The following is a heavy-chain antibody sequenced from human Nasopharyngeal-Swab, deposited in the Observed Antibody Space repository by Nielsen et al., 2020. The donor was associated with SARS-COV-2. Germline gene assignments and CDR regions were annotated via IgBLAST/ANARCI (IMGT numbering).Heavy chain of an antibody. CDR2: ISYDGSNK. V-gene: IGHV3-30*18. J-gene: IGHJ4*02. Sequence: GESLKISCAASGFTFSSYGMHWVRQAPGKGLEWVAVISYDGSNKYYADPVKGRFTISRDNSKNTLYLQMNSLRAEDTAVYYCAKDRGAPDYWGQGTLVTVSS. CDR1: GFTFSSYG. CDR3: AKDRGAPDY. D-gene: IGHD1-26*01.